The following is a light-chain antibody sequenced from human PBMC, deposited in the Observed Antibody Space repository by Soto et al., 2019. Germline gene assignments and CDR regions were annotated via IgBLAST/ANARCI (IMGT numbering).Light chain of an antibody. CDR2: GAS. CDR3: QQYNNHWT. Sequence: EIVMTQSPATLSVSPGERATLSCRASQSVSSNLAWYQQKPGQAPRLLIYGASTRATGIPARFSGSGSGTEFTLTISSLQSEDFAVYYCQQYNNHWTFDQGTKVEIQ. J-gene: IGKJ1*01. CDR1: QSVSSN. V-gene: IGKV3-15*01.